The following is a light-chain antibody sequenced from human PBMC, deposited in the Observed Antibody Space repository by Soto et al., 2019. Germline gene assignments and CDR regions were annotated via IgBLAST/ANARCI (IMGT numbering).Light chain of an antibody. Sequence: QSVLTQPASVSGSPGQSITISCTGTSSDVGGYNYVSWYQQHPGKAPKLMIYDVSNRPSGVSNRFSGSKSGNTASLTISGLQAEDEDDYYCTSYSSSSALLFGGGTKVTVL. J-gene: IGLJ2*01. CDR2: DVS. CDR1: SSDVGGYNY. CDR3: TSYSSSSALL. V-gene: IGLV2-14*01.